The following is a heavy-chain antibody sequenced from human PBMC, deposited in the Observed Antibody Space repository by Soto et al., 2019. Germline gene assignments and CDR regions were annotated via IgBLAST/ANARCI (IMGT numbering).Heavy chain of an antibody. D-gene: IGHD3-10*01. J-gene: IGHJ1*01. CDR2: ISSSGSTI. V-gene: IGHV3-48*03. CDR3: AREGGSGSYYPPEYFQH. Sequence: EVQLVESGGGLVQPGGSLRLSCAASGFTFSSYAMNWVRQAPGKGLEWVSYISSSGSTIYYADSVKGRFTISRDNAKNSLYLQMNSLRAEDTAVYYCAREGGSGSYYPPEYFQHWGQGTLVTVSS. CDR1: GFTFSSYA.